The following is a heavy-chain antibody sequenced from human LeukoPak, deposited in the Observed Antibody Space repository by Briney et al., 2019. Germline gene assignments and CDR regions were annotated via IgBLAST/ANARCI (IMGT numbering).Heavy chain of an antibody. CDR3: ARDLNPTHYFDF. CDR1: GDSFSSGRYY. CDR2: IYASGRM. Sequence: TSETLSLTCAVSGDSFSSGRYYWGWIRQPPGTGLEWIGSIYASGRMYHNPSLTSRLTITLDKSKRQLSLQLSSVAAADTAIYYCARDLNPTHYFDFWGQGTLVTVSS. J-gene: IGHJ4*02. V-gene: IGHV4-39*07. D-gene: IGHD4-17*01.